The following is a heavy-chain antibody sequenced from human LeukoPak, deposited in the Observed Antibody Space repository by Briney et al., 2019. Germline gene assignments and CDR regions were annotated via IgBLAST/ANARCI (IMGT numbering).Heavy chain of an antibody. J-gene: IGHJ6*02. CDR2: MNPNSGNT. CDR3: ASKCWDPTSCPNYYGMDV. CDR1: RYTFTSYD. D-gene: IGHD2-2*01. Sequence: ASVKVSCKASRYTFTSYDINWVRRATGQGLEWMGWMNPNSGNTDYAQKFQGRVTMTRNTSISTAYMELSSLRSEDTAVYYCASKCWDPTSCPNYYGMDVWGQGTTVTVSS. V-gene: IGHV1-8*01.